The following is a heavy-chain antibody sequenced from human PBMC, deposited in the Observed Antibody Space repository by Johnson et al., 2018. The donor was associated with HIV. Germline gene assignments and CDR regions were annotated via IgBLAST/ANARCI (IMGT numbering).Heavy chain of an antibody. V-gene: IGHV3-30-3*02. J-gene: IGHJ3*02. CDR1: GFTFSSYA. CDR3: AKNNEEWDVLPVDGFDR. D-gene: IGHD1-26*01. Sequence: QVQLVESGGGVVQPGRSLRLSCAASGFTFSSYAMHWVRQAPGKGLEWVAVISYDGSNKYYADSVKGRFTISRDNSKNTLYLQMNSLRTDDTAVYYCAKNNEEWDVLPVDGFDRWGQGTLITVSS. CDR2: ISYDGSNK.